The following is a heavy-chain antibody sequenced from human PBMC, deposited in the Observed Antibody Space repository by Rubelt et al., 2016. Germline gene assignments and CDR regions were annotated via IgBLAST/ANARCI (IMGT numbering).Heavy chain of an antibody. CDR2: INHSGST. CDR1: GGSFSGYY. J-gene: IGHJ4*02. CDR3: AALSYSYGEEG. V-gene: IGHV4-34*01. Sequence: QVQLQQWGAGLLKPSETLSLTCAVYGGSFSGYYWSWIRQPPGKGLEWIGEINHSGSTNYNPSLKRRVTISVGTSKIQVSLKLGSVTAADTAVYYCAALSYSYGEEGWGQGTLVTVSS. D-gene: IGHD5-18*01.